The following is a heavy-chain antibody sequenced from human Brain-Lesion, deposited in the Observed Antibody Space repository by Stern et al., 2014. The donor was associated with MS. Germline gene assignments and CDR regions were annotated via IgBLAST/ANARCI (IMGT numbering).Heavy chain of an antibody. CDR3: ARGVLRFLEWPYYGMDV. D-gene: IGHD3-3*01. J-gene: IGHJ6*02. CDR2: IIPIFGTA. CDR1: GGTFISYA. Sequence: VQLVESGAEVKKPGSSVKVSCKASGGTFISYAISWVRQAPGQGLEWMGGIIPIFGTANYAQKFQGRVTITADESTSTAYMELSSLRSEDTAVYYCARGVLRFLEWPYYGMDVWGQGTTVTVSS. V-gene: IGHV1-69*01.